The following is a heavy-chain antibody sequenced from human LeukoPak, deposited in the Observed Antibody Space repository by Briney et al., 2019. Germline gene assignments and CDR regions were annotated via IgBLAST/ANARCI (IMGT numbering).Heavy chain of an antibody. CDR1: GGSISSYY. J-gene: IGHJ4*02. CDR2: VYYSGST. V-gene: IGHV4-59*01. CDR3: ARVWRGYSGYDSPLDY. D-gene: IGHD5-12*01. Sequence: SENLSLTCTVSGGSISSYYWSWIRPPPGKGLEWIGYVYYSGSTNYNPSLKSRVTISVDTSKNQFSLKLSSVTAADTAVYYCARVWRGYSGYDSPLDYWGQGTLVTVSS.